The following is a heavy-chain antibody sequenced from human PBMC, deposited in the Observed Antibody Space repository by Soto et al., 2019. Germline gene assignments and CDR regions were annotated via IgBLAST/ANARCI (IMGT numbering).Heavy chain of an antibody. D-gene: IGHD2-21*02. J-gene: IGHJ6*02. CDR2: IGSRDGTV. CDR3: ARVGIVVVTAPPYYYGMDV. CDR1: GFTFSTYE. Sequence: PGGSLRLSCEASGFTFSTYEMNWVRQAPGKGLEWVSYIGSRDGTVYYADSVKGRFTISRDNAKNSLYLQMHSLRVEDTAVYYCARVGIVVVTAPPYYYGMDVWGQGTTVTVSS. V-gene: IGHV3-48*03.